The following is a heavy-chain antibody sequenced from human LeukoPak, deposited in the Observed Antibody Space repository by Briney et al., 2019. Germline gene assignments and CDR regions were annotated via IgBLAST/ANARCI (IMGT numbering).Heavy chain of an antibody. Sequence: SETLSLTCTVSGGSISSGGYYWSWIRQHPGQGLEWIGYIYYSGSTYYNPSLKSRVTISVDTSKNQFSLKLSSVTAADTAVYYCARGYSGSYFDYWGQGTLVTVSS. CDR2: IYYSGST. CDR3: ARGYSGSYFDY. J-gene: IGHJ4*02. D-gene: IGHD1-26*01. CDR1: GGSISSGGYY. V-gene: IGHV4-31*03.